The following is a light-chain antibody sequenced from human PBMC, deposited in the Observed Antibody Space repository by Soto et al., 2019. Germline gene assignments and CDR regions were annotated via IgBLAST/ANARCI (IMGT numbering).Light chain of an antibody. V-gene: IGKV3-15*01. Sequence: EIVMTQSPATLSVSPGDRATLSCRASESVTSSLAWYQQKPGQPPRLLIYGASTRATGIPARFSGSGSGTEFTLTISSLQSEDFAVYYCQQYNNWPPWTFGQGTKV. CDR1: ESVTSS. J-gene: IGKJ1*01. CDR3: QQYNNWPPWT. CDR2: GAS.